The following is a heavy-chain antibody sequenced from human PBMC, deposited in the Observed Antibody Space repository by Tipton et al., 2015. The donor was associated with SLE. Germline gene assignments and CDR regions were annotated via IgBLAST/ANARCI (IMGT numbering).Heavy chain of an antibody. V-gene: IGHV4-39*01. J-gene: IGHJ4*02. CDR3: ARQKSSGYYFDY. CDR1: GGSISGSSYY. CDR2: IYYSGST. Sequence: GLVKPSETLSLTCTVSGGSISGSSYYWGWIRQPPGKGLEWIGSIYYSGSTYYNPSLKSRVTISVDTSKNQFSLKLSSVTAADTAVYYCARQKSSGYYFDYWGQGTLVTVSS. D-gene: IGHD6-19*01.